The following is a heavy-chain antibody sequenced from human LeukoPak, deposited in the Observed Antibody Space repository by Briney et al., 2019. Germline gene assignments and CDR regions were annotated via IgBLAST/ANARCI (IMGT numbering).Heavy chain of an antibody. CDR1: GFTFSSYS. D-gene: IGHD5-24*01. CDR3: ARDHKGGDGADAFDI. J-gene: IGHJ3*02. CDR2: ISSSSSTR. V-gene: IGHV3-48*04. Sequence: QAGGSLRLSCAASGFTFSSYSMNWVRQAPGKGLEWVSYISSSSSTRYYADSVEGRFTISRDNAKNSLYLQMDSLRAEDTALYYCARDHKGGDGADAFDIWGHGTMVTVSS.